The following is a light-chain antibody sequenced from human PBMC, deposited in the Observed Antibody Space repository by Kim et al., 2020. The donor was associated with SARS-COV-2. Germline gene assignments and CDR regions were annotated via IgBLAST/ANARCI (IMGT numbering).Light chain of an antibody. CDR2: DKN. CDR3: NSRDNSDNHPNWV. Sequence: SSELTQDPAVSVALGQTVRITCQGDSLRSYYASWYQQKPGQAPVLVIYDKNNRPSGIPDRFSGSSSGDTASLTITGAQAEDEADYHCNSRDNSDNHPNWVFGGGTQLTVL. CDR1: SLRSYY. V-gene: IGLV3-19*01. J-gene: IGLJ3*02.